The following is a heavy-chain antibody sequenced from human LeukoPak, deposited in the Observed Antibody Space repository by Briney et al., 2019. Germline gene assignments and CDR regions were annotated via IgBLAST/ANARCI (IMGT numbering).Heavy chain of an antibody. D-gene: IGHD3-10*01. CDR3: ARVGMVRGVIIPPWSDP. V-gene: IGHV4-59*12. CDR2: IYYSGST. CDR1: GGSISSYY. Sequence: PSETLSLTCTVSGGSISSYYWSWIRQPPGKGLEWIGYIYYSGSTNYNPSLKSRVTISVDTSKNQFSLKLSSVAAADTAVYYCARVGMVRGVIIPPWSDPWGQGTLVTVSS. J-gene: IGHJ5*02.